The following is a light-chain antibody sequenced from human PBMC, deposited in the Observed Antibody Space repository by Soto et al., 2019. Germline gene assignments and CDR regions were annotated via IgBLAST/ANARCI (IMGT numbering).Light chain of an antibody. V-gene: IGLV6-57*02. Sequence: NFMLTQPHSVSESPGKTVTISCTGSSGSIATNYVQWYQQRPGSAPTTVIYEDTQRPSGVPERFSGSIDSSSNSASLTIPGLKPEDEAAYYCQSYDGSNPDVVFGGGTKLTVL. CDR3: QSYDGSNPDVV. J-gene: IGLJ2*01. CDR1: SGSIATNY. CDR2: EDT.